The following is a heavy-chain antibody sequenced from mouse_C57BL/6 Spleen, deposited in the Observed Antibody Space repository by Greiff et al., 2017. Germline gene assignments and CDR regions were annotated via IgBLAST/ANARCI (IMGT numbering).Heavy chain of an antibody. CDR1: GFTFSDYG. CDR3: TDYGSDDMDG. J-gene: IGHJ4*01. Sequence: EVKLVESGGGLVKPGGSLKLSCAASGFTFSDYGMHWVRQAPEKGLEWVAYISSGSSTIYYADTVKGRSTISRDNAKNTLFLQMTSLRSEDAAMYCCTDYGSDDMDGWGQGTSVTVSS. D-gene: IGHD1-1*01. CDR2: ISSGSSTI. V-gene: IGHV5-17*01.